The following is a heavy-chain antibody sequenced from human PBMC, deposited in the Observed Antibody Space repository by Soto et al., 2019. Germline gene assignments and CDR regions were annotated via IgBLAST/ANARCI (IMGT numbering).Heavy chain of an antibody. J-gene: IGHJ6*02. CDR2: ISGSGGTT. D-gene: IGHD2-2*01. CDR3: AIKCSSTTCNSFGMDV. Sequence: EVQLLESGGGLVQPGGSLRLSCAASGFTFNSYYMSWVSQAPGKGLEWVSSISGSGGTTYYADSVKGRFTISRDNSKNTLLLQMNSLRVEDTAVYYCAIKCSSTTCNSFGMDVWGQGAAVTVSS. CDR1: GFTFNSYY. V-gene: IGHV3-23*01.